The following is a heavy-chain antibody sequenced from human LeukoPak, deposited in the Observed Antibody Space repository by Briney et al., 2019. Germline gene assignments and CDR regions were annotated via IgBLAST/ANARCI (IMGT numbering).Heavy chain of an antibody. Sequence: GGSLRLSCAASGFTFSSYSMNWVRQAPGKGLEWVANIKQDGSEKYYVDSVKGRFTISRDNAKNSLYLQMNSLRAEDTAVYYCARNWGSTAAFDIWGQGTMVTVSS. CDR1: GFTFSSYS. V-gene: IGHV3-7*01. CDR3: ARNWGSTAAFDI. CDR2: IKQDGSEK. J-gene: IGHJ3*02. D-gene: IGHD7-27*01.